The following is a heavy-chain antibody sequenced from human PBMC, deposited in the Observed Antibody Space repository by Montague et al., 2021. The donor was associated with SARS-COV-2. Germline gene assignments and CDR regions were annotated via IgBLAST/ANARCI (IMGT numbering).Heavy chain of an antibody. D-gene: IGHD2-2*01. Sequence: SETLSLTCTVSGGSISSSSYYWGWIRQPPGKGLEWIGSIYHSGSTYYXPSLKSRVTISVDTSKNQFSLKLSSVTAADTAVYYCARGWEVVVPGVMARFDPWGQGTLVTVSS. J-gene: IGHJ5*02. CDR3: ARGWEVVVPGVMARFDP. V-gene: IGHV4-39*01. CDR1: GGSISSSSYY. CDR2: IYHSGST.